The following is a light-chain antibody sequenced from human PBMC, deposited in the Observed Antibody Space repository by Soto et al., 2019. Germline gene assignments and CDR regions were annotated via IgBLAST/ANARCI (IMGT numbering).Light chain of an antibody. CDR2: EVS. CDR1: SSDIGAYKY. J-gene: IGLJ1*01. CDR3: HSYTSSSALYV. Sequence: QSALTQPASVSGSPGQSITISCTGTSSDIGAYKYVSWYQQHPGKAPKLILYEVSNRPSGVSNRFSGFKSGNTASLTITGLQAEDEADYYCHSYTSSSALYVFGTGTKLTVL. V-gene: IGLV2-14*01.